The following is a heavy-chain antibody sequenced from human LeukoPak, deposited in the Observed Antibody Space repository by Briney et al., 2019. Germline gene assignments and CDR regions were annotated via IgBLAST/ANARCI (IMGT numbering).Heavy chain of an antibody. CDR3: ARVGILAAAGRPPHYYMDV. CDR2: IYTSGST. V-gene: IGHV4-4*07. D-gene: IGHD6-13*01. Sequence: SETLSLTCTVSGGSISSYYWSWIRQPAGKGLEWIGRIYTSGSTNYNPSLKSRVTMSVDTSKNQFSLKLSSVTAADTAVYYCARVGILAAAGRPPHYYMDVWGKGTTVTVSS. J-gene: IGHJ6*03. CDR1: GGSISSYY.